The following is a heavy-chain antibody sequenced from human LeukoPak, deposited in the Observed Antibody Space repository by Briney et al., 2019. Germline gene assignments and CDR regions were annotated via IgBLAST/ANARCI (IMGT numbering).Heavy chain of an antibody. Sequence: ASVKVSCKASGYTSTSYYMHWVRQAPGQGLEWMGIINPSGGSTIYAQKFQGRVTMTRDMSTSTVYMELSSLRSEDTAVYYCARGSSGWYTELDAFDIWGQGTMVTVSS. CDR2: INPSGGST. CDR1: GYTSTSYY. D-gene: IGHD6-19*01. J-gene: IGHJ3*02. CDR3: ARGSSGWYTELDAFDI. V-gene: IGHV1-46*01.